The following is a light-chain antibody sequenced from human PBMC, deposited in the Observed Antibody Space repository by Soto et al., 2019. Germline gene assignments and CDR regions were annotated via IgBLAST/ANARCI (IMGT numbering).Light chain of an antibody. CDR3: AAWDDSLSGVV. J-gene: IGLJ2*01. CDR1: SSNIGSNY. CDR2: RNN. Sequence: QSVLTQPPSASGTPGQRVTISCSGSSSNIGSNYVYWYQQLPGTAPKLLIYRNNQRPSGVPDRFSGSKSGTSASLALSARXXXXXXXYYXAAWDDSLSGVVFGGXT. V-gene: IGLV1-47*01.